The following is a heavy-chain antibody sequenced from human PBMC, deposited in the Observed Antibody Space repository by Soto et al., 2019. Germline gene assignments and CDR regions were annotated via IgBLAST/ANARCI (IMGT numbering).Heavy chain of an antibody. Sequence: PSETLSLTCAVYGGSFSGYYWSWIRQPPGKGLEWIGEINHSGSTNYNPSLKSRVTISVDTSKNQFSLKLSSVTAADTAVYYCARVTTRTARPFDYWGQGTLVTVSS. CDR2: INHSGST. D-gene: IGHD6-6*01. J-gene: IGHJ4*02. CDR1: GGSFSGYY. V-gene: IGHV4-34*01. CDR3: ARVTTRTARPFDY.